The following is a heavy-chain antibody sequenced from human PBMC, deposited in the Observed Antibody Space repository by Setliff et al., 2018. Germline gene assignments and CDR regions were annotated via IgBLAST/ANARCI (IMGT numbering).Heavy chain of an antibody. CDR1: GDSISSGGYH. V-gene: IGHV4-61*02. Sequence: SETLSLTCTVSGDSISSGGYHWSWIRKPAGKGLEWIGRIHPSGSTNYNPSLKSRVTISVDTSKNQFSLKVSSVTAADTAVYYCARTTGSTHNWLDPWGPGTLVTVSS. CDR2: IHPSGST. D-gene: IGHD1-1*01. J-gene: IGHJ5*02. CDR3: ARTTGSTHNWLDP.